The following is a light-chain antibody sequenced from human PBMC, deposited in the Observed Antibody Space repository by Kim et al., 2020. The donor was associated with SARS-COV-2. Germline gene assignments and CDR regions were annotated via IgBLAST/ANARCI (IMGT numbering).Light chain of an antibody. V-gene: IGLV6-57*02. CDR3: QSYDSSLLV. Sequence: GKTVTISCTGSSGSIASNYVQWYQQRPGSAPTTVIYEDNQSPSGVPDRISGSIDSSSNSASLTISGLKTEDEADYYCQSYDSSLLVFGGGTQLTVL. J-gene: IGLJ2*01. CDR2: EDN. CDR1: SGSIASNY.